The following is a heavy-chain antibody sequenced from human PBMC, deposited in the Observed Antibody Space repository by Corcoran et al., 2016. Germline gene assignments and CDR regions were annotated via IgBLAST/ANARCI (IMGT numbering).Heavy chain of an antibody. CDR3: ARGLSGNDETTPEY. D-gene: IGHD1-1*01. V-gene: IGHV1-69*01. CDR2: ILPIFGTA. J-gene: IGHJ4*02. CDR1: GGTFSSYA. Sequence: QVQLVQSGAEVKKAGSSVTVSCKASGGTFSSYAISWVRQAPGPGLEWMGGILPIFGTANYAQGFQGRVTITADESTRTAYMELNSRRYEDTAVYYCARGLSGNDETTPEYWGQGTLLTVSS.